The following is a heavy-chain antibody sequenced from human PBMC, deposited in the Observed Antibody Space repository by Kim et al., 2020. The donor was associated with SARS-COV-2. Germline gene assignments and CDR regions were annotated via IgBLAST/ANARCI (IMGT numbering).Heavy chain of an antibody. V-gene: IGHV3-15*01. Sequence: GGSLRLSCVASGFTFSNAWMSWIRQAPGKGLEWVGRIKSKTDGGTTDYAAPVKGRFTISRDDSKNRLYLQMNNLKIEDTGVYHCTSGGIAAALWGRGTLVTVSS. CDR1: GFTFSNAW. D-gene: IGHD6-13*01. J-gene: IGHJ4*02. CDR2: IKSKTDGGTT. CDR3: TSGGIAAAL.